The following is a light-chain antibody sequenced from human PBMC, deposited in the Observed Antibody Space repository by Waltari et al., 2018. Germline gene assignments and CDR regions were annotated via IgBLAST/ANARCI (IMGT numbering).Light chain of an antibody. Sequence: SSDLTQDPAVSVALGQPVRITSQGEIPRPSYGNWCRQNPGQPPELVIYVKNNRPSGIPDLFSASSSGNTASLIITGAQAEDEADYYCSSRELSGHVVFGGGTRLTVL. CDR2: VKN. CDR1: IPRPSY. CDR3: SSRELSGHVV. J-gene: IGLJ2*01. V-gene: IGLV3-19*01.